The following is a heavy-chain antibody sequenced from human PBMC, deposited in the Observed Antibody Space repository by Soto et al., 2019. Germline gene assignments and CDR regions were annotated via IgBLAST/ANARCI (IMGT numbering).Heavy chain of an antibody. CDR3: ARVGGKTTVTSVYYYYGMDV. CDR1: GFTFSSYD. J-gene: IGHJ6*02. Sequence: GGSLRLSCAASGFTFSSYDMHWVRQATGKGLEWVSAIGTAGDTYYPGSVKGRFTISRENAKNSLYLQMNSLRAEDTAVYYCARVGGKTTVTSVYYYYGMDVWGQGTTVTVSS. V-gene: IGHV3-13*01. CDR2: IGTAGDT. D-gene: IGHD4-17*01.